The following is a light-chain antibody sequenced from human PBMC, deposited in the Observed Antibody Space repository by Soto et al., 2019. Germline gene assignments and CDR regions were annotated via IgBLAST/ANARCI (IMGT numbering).Light chain of an antibody. CDR2: DVS. J-gene: IGLJ1*01. CDR3: SSYAGSNNFV. Sequence: QSALTQPASVSGSPGQSITISCSGTSSDVGGYNYVSWYQQHPGKAPKLMIYDVSNRPSGVPDRFYGSKSGNTASLTVSGLQADDEADYYCSSYAGSNNFVFGTGTKVTVL. CDR1: SSDVGGYNY. V-gene: IGLV2-8*01.